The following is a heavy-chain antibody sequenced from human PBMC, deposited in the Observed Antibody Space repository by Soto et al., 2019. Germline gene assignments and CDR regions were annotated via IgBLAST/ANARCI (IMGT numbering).Heavy chain of an antibody. CDR1: GYSFTSYW. CDR2: IDPSDSYT. V-gene: IGHV5-10-1*01. CDR3: AREGNLEYSSSSSGYYYYYYGMDV. J-gene: IGHJ6*02. D-gene: IGHD6-6*01. Sequence: PGESLKISCKGSGYSFTSYWISWVRQMPGKGLEWMGRIDPSDSYTNYSPSFQGPVTISADKSISTAYLQWSSLKASDTAMYYCAREGNLEYSSSSSGYYYYYYGMDVWGQGTTVTVSS.